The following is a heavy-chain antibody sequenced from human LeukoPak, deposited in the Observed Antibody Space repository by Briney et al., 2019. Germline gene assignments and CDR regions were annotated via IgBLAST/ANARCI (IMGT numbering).Heavy chain of an antibody. V-gene: IGHV4-4*02. CDR3: AGIVVPAAEYYYGMDV. Sequence: PSGTLSLTCAVSGCSISSSNWWSWVRQPPGKGLEWIGEIYHSGSTNYNPSLKSRVTISVDKSKNQFSLKLSSVTAADTAVYYCAGIVVPAAEYYYGMDVWGKGTTVTVSS. D-gene: IGHD2-2*01. CDR2: IYHSGST. J-gene: IGHJ6*04. CDR1: GCSISSSNW.